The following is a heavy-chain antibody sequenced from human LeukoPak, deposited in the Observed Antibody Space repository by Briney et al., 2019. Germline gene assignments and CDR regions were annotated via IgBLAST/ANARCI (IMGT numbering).Heavy chain of an antibody. CDR2: IWYDGSNK. CDR1: GFTFSSYG. Sequence: GGSLRLSCAASGFTFSSYGMHWVRQAPGKGLEWVAVIWYDGSNKYYADSVKGRFTISRDNSKNTLYLQMNSPRAEDTAVYYCARESSAYCGGDCYPGHFDYWGQGALGTVSS. CDR3: ARESSAYCGGDCYPGHFDY. D-gene: IGHD2-21*02. J-gene: IGHJ4*02. V-gene: IGHV3-33*01.